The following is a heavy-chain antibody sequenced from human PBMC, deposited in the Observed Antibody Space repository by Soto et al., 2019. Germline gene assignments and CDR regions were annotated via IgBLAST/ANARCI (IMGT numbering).Heavy chain of an antibody. Sequence: PGESLKISCQGSGYSFTSYWISWVRQMPGKGLEWMGRIDPSDFDSDYSPSFQGRITISNDTSITTAYLQWSSLNDSDTVMYYCARSFGASDYFDSWGQGTLVTVSS. CDR2: IDPSDFDS. D-gene: IGHD3-10*01. J-gene: IGHJ4*02. CDR1: GYSFTSYW. V-gene: IGHV5-10-1*01. CDR3: ARSFGASDYFDS.